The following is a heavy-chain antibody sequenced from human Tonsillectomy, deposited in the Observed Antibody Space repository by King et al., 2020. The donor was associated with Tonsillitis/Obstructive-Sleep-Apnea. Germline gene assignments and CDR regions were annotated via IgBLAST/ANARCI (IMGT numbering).Heavy chain of an antibody. CDR3: AREFLGSFDY. D-gene: IGHD3-10*01. CDR1: GFTFSSYV. CDR2: ISYDGSNK. V-gene: IGHV3-30*04. J-gene: IGHJ4*02. Sequence: VQLVESGGGVVQPGRFLRLSCAASGFTFSSYVMYWVRQAPGKGLEWVAVISYDGSNKYYAGSVKGRFTISRDNSKNTLYLQMNSLRTEDTAVYYCAREFLGSFDYWGQGTLVTVSS.